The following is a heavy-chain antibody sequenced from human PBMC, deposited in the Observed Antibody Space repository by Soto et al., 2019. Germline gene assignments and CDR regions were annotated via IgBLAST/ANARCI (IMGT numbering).Heavy chain of an antibody. J-gene: IGHJ3*02. V-gene: IGHV3-23*01. CDR3: ARTGSDAFDS. CDR1: GFTISSYA. Sequence: TLFCAASGFTISSYAMSWVRQAPGKGLEWVSAISGSGGSTYYADSVKGRFTISRDNSKNTLYLQMNSLRAEDTAVYHCARTGSDAFDSWARGATVPVSS. CDR2: ISGSGGST.